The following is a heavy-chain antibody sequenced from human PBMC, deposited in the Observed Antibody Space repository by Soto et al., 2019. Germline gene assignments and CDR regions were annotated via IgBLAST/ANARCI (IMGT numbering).Heavy chain of an antibody. J-gene: IGHJ4*02. D-gene: IGHD2-2*01. CDR1: GFTFSSYW. CDR3: VGGSVLGYCSSTSCLDY. V-gene: IGHV3-7*04. CDR2: IKQDGSEK. Sequence: EVQLVESGGGLVQPGGSLRLSCAASGFTFSSYWMSWVRQAPGKGLEWVANIKQDGSEKYYVDSVKGRFTISRDNAKNSLYLQMNSLRVEDTAVYYCVGGSVLGYCSSTSCLDYWGQGTLVTVSS.